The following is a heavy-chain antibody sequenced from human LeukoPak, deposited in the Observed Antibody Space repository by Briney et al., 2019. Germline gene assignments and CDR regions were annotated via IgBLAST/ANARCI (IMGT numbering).Heavy chain of an antibody. D-gene: IGHD2-15*01. CDR2: ISAYNGNT. CDR1: GYTFTSYG. CDR3: ARDNKVSSPPLYGMDV. J-gene: IGHJ6*02. V-gene: IGHV1-18*01. Sequence: ASVKVSCKASGYTFTSYGISWVRQAPGQGLEWMGWISAYNGNTNYAQKLQGRVTMTTDTSTSTAYMELRSLRSDDTAVYYCARDNKVSSPPLYGMDVWGQGTTVTVSS.